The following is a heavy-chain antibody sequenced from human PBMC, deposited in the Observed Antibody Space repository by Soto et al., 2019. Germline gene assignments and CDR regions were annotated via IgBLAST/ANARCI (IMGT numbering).Heavy chain of an antibody. D-gene: IGHD6-13*01. J-gene: IGHJ6*02. CDR2: IIPILGIA. Sequence: ASVKVSCKASGGTLSSYTISWVRQAPGQGLEWMGRIIPILGIANYAQKFQGRVTITADKSTSTAYMELSSLRSEDTAVYYCGSPIAADPKTIYYYYGMDVWGQGTTVTVSS. CDR1: GGTLSSYT. CDR3: GSPIAADPKTIYYYYGMDV. V-gene: IGHV1-69*02.